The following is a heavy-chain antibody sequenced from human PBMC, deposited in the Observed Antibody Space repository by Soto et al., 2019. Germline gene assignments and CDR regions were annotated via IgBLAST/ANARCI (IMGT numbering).Heavy chain of an antibody. J-gene: IGHJ6*02. Sequence: ASVKVSCKASGYTFTSYGISWVRQAPGQGLEWMGWISAYNGNTSYAQKLQGRVTMTTDTSTSTAYMELRSLRSDDTAVYYCARELPSSSWYYYYYGMDVWGQGTTVTVSS. D-gene: IGHD6-13*01. CDR3: ARELPSSSWYYYYYGMDV. CDR1: GYTFTSYG. CDR2: ISAYNGNT. V-gene: IGHV1-18*01.